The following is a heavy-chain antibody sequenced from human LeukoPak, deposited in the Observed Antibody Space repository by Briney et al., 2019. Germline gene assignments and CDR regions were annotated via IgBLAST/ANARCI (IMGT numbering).Heavy chain of an antibody. CDR3: ARREDYESGCYVRGPFDAFDI. Sequence: GESLQISFQGSGYTFTSYWIAWVRPLPGKGLACMGIIYPGDSDTRDSPSFQGHVTISVDKSMSTAFLQWINLKASDTAMYYCARREDYESGCYVRGPFDAFDIWGQGTMVTVSS. D-gene: IGHD3-22*01. J-gene: IGHJ3*02. V-gene: IGHV5-51*01. CDR1: GYTFTSYW. CDR2: IYPGDSDT.